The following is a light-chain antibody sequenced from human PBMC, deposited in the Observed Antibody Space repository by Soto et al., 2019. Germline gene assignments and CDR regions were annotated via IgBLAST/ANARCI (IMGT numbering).Light chain of an antibody. J-gene: IGLJ1*01. CDR2: DVT. CDR3: NSYTSSSTYA. CDR1: SSDVGGFNY. Sequence: QSVLTQPASVSRSPGQSITISCTGTSSDVGGFNYVSWYQQHPGKAPKLMIYDVTNRPSGVSYRFSGSKSGNTASLTISGLQAEDESDYYCNSYTSSSTYAFGTGTKLTVL. V-gene: IGLV2-14*03.